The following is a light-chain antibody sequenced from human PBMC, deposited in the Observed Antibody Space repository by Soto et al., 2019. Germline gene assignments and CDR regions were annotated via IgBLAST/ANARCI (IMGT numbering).Light chain of an antibody. CDR3: SSYASTGTQV. CDR1: SSDVGAYDY. Sequence: QSVLTQPASVSGSPGQSITISCAGTSSDVGAYDYVSWYQHRPGTAPKVMIYEVSNRPSGVSHRFSGSKSGDSASLTISGLQAEDEAIYYCSSYASTGTQVFGGGTKVTVL. V-gene: IGLV2-14*01. CDR2: EVS. J-gene: IGLJ3*02.